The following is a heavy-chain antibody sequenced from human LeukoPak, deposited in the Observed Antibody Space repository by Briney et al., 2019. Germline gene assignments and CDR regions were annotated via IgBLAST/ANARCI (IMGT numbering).Heavy chain of an antibody. CDR2: THINGST. J-gene: IGHJ6*03. D-gene: IGHD3-22*01. V-gene: IGHV4-4*07. CDR1: GCSINNYC. CDR3: ASAIGMIDYYYYYMDV. Sequence: PSETLSLTCNVSGCSINNYCWRWIRQPAGKGLEWIGRTHINGSTNYNPALNRRVTMSLDSSNKQFSLERTAVTAADTAVYYCASAIGMIDYYYYYMDVWGKGTTVTVSS.